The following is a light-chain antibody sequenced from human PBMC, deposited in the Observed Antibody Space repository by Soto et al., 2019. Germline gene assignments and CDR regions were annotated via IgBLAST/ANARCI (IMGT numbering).Light chain of an antibody. CDR2: EVY. J-gene: IGLJ1*01. CDR3: SSYVGTNSYV. Sequence: TQPPSASGSPGQSVTISCTGTSSDVGGYNYVSWYQHHPGKAPKLIIYEVYKRPSGVPDRFSGSKSGNTAALTVSGLQAEDEADYYCSSYVGTNSYVFGTGTKLTVL. V-gene: IGLV2-8*01. CDR1: SSDVGGYNY.